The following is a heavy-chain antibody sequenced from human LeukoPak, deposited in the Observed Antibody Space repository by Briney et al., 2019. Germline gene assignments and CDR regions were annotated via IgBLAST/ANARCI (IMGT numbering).Heavy chain of an antibody. CDR3: ARGNPHGSGSCYPADQ. Sequence: PGGSLRLSCAASGFTFSSYAMHWVRQAPGKGLEWVAVLSYDGSNKYYADSVKGRFTISRDNSRNTLYLQMNSLRVEDTAVYYCARGNPHGSGSCYPADQWGQGTLVTVSS. V-gene: IGHV3-30*04. CDR2: LSYDGSNK. CDR1: GFTFSSYA. D-gene: IGHD3-10*01. J-gene: IGHJ4*02.